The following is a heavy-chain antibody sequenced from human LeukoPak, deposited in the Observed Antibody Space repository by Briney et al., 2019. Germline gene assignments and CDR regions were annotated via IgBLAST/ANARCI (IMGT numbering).Heavy chain of an antibody. CDR2: ISSSSSYI. Sequence: GGSLRLPCAASGFTFSSYSMNWVRQAPGKGLEWVSSISSSSSYIYYADSVKGRFTISRDNAKNSLYLQMNSLRAEDTAVYYCARDDMYSSGWGPDYWGQGTLVTVSS. J-gene: IGHJ4*02. CDR3: ARDDMYSSGWGPDY. D-gene: IGHD6-19*01. CDR1: GFTFSSYS. V-gene: IGHV3-21*01.